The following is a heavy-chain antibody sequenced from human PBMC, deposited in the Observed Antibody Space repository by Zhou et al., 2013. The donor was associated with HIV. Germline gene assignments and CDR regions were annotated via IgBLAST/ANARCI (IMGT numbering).Heavy chain of an antibody. CDR3: ARDRMYSGAAGTLGIDY. CDR1: GGTFSSYA. V-gene: IGHV1-69*05. D-gene: IGHD6-13*01. CDR2: IIPIFGTA. Sequence: QVQLVQSGAEVKKPGSSVKVSCKASGGTFSSYAISWVRQAPGQGLEWMGGIIPIFGTANYAQKFQGRVTITTDESTRTAYMELRSLRSDDSAVYYCARDRMYSGAAGTLGIDYWGQGTLVTVSS. J-gene: IGHJ4*02.